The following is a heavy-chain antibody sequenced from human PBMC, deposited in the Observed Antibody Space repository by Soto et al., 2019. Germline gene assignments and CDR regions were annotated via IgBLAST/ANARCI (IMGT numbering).Heavy chain of an antibody. CDR2: INPSGGST. CDR1: GHTFTNNY. D-gene: IGHD3-3*01. CDR3: ARDFLKTIFGVIPRYNYHGMNV. J-gene: IGHJ6*02. V-gene: IGHV1-46*01. Sequence: GASVNVSCKASGHTFTNNYVHWVRQAPGQGLEWMGIINPSGGSTNYAQKFQGRVTMTSDTSTSTVYMELSSLESEDTAVYYCARDFLKTIFGVIPRYNYHGMNVWGQGTMVTVSS.